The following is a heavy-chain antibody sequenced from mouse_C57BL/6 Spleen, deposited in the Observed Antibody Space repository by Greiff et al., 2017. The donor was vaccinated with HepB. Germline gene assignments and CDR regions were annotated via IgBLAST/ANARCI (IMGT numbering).Heavy chain of an antibody. CDR3: ARGPYDYDLYYFDY. CDR2: ISSGGSYT. D-gene: IGHD2-4*01. CDR1: GFTFSSYG. J-gene: IGHJ2*01. Sequence: EVKLVESGGDLVKPGGSLKLSCAASGFTFSSYGMSWVRQTPDKRLEWVATISSGGSYTYYPDSVKGRFTISRDNAKNTLYLQMSSLKSEDTAMYYCARGPYDYDLYYFDYWGQGTTLTVSS. V-gene: IGHV5-6*01.